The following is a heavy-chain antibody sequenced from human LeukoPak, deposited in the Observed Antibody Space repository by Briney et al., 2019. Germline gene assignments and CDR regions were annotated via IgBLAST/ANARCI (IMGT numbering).Heavy chain of an antibody. V-gene: IGHV3-64*03. D-gene: IGHD5-12*01. CDR1: GFTFSSYA. Sequence: GGSLTLFCSASGFTFSSYAMHWARQAPGDGLGYVTLISSNGGSTYYADFVKGRFTISRDKNKNTLYLQISSLRTEERAVYYCVRGYESDYWGQGTLVTVSS. J-gene: IGHJ4*02. CDR2: ISSNGGST. CDR3: VRGYESDY.